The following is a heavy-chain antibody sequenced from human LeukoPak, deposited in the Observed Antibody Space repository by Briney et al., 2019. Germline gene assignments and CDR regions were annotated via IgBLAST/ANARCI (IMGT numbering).Heavy chain of an antibody. CDR3: ARDIQDLVRSAFAI. Sequence: SETLSLTCSVSGGSISSGDYYWSWIRQPPGKGLEWIGYIYYSGSTYYNPSLKSRVTISVDTSKNQFSLKLSSVTAADTAVYYCARDIQDLVRSAFAIWGQGTMVTVSS. V-gene: IGHV4-30-4*08. CDR1: GGSISSGDYY. D-gene: IGHD5-18*01. CDR2: IYYSGST. J-gene: IGHJ3*02.